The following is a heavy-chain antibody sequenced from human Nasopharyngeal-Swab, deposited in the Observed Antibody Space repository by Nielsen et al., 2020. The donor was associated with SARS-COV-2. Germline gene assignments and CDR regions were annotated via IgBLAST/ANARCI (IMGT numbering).Heavy chain of an antibody. V-gene: IGHV4-4*02. J-gene: IGHJ6*02. D-gene: IGHD3-10*01. CDR3: ARGQRLWFGETGMDV. CDR2: IYHSGST. CDR1: RGSISSSNW. Sequence: SETLSLTCAVSRGSISSSNWWSWVRQPPGKGLEWIGEIYHSGSTNYNPSLKSRVTISVDTSKNQFSLKLSSVTAADTAAYYCARGQRLWFGETGMDVWGQGTTVTVSS.